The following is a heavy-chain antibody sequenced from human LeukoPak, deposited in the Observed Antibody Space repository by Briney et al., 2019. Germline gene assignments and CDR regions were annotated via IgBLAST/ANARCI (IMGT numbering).Heavy chain of an antibody. CDR2: IYYSGST. D-gene: IGHD1-20*01. J-gene: IGHJ4*02. CDR1: GGSISSYY. CDR3: ARGPITGTPGYFDY. Sequence: SETLSLTCTVSGGSISSYYWSLIRQPPGKGLEWIGYIYYSGSTNYNPSLKSRVTISVDTSKNQFSLKLSSVTAADTAVYYCARGPITGTPGYFDYWGQGTLVTVSS. V-gene: IGHV4-59*01.